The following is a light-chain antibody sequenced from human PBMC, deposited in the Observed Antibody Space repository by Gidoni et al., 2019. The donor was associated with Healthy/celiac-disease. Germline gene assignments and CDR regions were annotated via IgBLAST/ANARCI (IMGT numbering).Light chain of an antibody. CDR3: QQYNNWPPWT. V-gene: IGKV3-15*01. CDR2: CAS. Sequence: EIVMTQSPATLSVSPGERATLSCRASQSVSSNLAWYQQKTGQAPSLLIYCASTRTTGIPARFSGSGSGREFTITISSLQSEDVAVYYCQQYNNWPPWTFGEGTKVEIK. J-gene: IGKJ1*01. CDR1: QSVSSN.